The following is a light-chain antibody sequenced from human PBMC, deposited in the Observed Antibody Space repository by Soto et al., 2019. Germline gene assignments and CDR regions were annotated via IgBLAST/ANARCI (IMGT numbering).Light chain of an antibody. Sequence: EIVLTQSPATLSLSPGERVTLSCRASQNVRTYLAWYQQKPGQAPRLLIYDASNRATGIPARFSGSGSGTEFTLTISSLEPEDFAVYYCQQRYNWPPITFGQGTRLDIK. J-gene: IGKJ5*01. CDR3: QQRYNWPPIT. CDR1: QNVRTY. V-gene: IGKV3-11*01. CDR2: DAS.